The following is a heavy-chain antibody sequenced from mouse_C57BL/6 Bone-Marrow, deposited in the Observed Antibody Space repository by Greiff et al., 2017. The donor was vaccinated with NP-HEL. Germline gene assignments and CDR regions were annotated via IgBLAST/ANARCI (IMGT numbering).Heavy chain of an antibody. CDR2: IYPRSGNT. CDR1: GYTFTSYG. D-gene: IGHD1-1*01. V-gene: IGHV1-81*01. CDR3: ARDYGSSPWFAY. J-gene: IGHJ3*01. Sequence: VQLQQSGAELARPGASVKLSCTASGYTFTSYGISWVKQRTGQGLEWIGEIYPRSGNTYYNEKFKGKATLTADKSSSTAYMELRSLTSEDSAVYFCARDYGSSPWFAYWGQGTLVTVSA.